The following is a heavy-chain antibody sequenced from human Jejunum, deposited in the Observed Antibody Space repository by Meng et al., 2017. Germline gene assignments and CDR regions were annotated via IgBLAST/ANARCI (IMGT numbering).Heavy chain of an antibody. D-gene: IGHD3-16*01. CDR1: GFTFSSSS. J-gene: IGHJ4*02. CDR2: FTGTTTST. Sequence: GESLKISCAASGFTFSSSSMSWVRQAPGKGLEWVSTFTGTTTSTYYADSVKGRFTISRDNSKKTLYLQMNSLRAEDTAVYYCAKLTSLWGQGTLVTVSS. CDR3: AKLTSL. V-gene: IGHV3-23*01.